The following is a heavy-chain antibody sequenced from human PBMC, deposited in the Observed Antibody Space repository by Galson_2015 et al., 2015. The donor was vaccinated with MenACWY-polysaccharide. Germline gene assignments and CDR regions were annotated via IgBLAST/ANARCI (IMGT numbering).Heavy chain of an antibody. Sequence: SLRLSCAASGFTFTSYTMSWIRQAPGKGPEWVTVISLDGRNTYYADPVKGRFTISRDNSKNTLYLQMHDLRAEDTAVYYCVKAYETSGWNRGPGYWGQGTLVTVSS. CDR1: GFTFTSYT. J-gene: IGHJ4*02. D-gene: IGHD1-1*01. V-gene: IGHV3-23*01. CDR3: VKAYETSGWNRGPGY. CDR2: ISLDGRNT.